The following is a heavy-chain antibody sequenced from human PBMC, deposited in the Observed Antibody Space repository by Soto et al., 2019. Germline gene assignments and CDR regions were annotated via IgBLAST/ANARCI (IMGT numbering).Heavy chain of an antibody. D-gene: IGHD2-21*01. CDR2: IKQDGSES. J-gene: IGHJ5*02. Sequence: GGSLRLSCAASGFTFSNYWMSWVRQAPGKGLEWVANIKQDGSESNYADSVKGRFTISRDNAKNSLYLQMTSLRAEDTAVYYCASARHIGPWGQGTLVTVSS. CDR3: ASARHIGP. CDR1: GFTFSNYW. V-gene: IGHV3-7*01.